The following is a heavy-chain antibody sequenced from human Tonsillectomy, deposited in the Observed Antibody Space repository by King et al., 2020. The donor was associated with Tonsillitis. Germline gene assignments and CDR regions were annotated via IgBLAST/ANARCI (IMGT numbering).Heavy chain of an antibody. CDR3: ARGGIIWGPHHGSAYFQH. Sequence: VQLVESGGGLVKPGGSLRLSCAASGFTFSDYYMSWIRQAPGKGLEWVSYISSSGGTIHYADSVNGRFTISRDNAKNSLYLQMNSLRAEDTAVYYWARGGIIWGPHHGSAYFQHWGQGTLVTVSS. CDR1: GFTFSDYY. D-gene: IGHD3-16*01. CDR2: ISSSGGTI. J-gene: IGHJ1*01. V-gene: IGHV3-11*01.